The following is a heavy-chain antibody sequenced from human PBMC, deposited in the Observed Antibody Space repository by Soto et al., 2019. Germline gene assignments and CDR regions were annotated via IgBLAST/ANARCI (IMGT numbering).Heavy chain of an antibody. V-gene: IGHV1-69*01. Sequence: QVQLVQSGAEVKKPGSSVKVSCKASGGTFSSYAISWVRHAPGQGLEWMGGIIPIFGTANYAQKFQGRVTITADESTSTAYMELSSLRSEDTAVYYCADTLGYCSSTSCSEYFQHWGQGTLVTVSS. CDR2: IIPIFGTA. J-gene: IGHJ1*01. CDR1: GGTFSSYA. D-gene: IGHD2-2*01. CDR3: ADTLGYCSSTSCSEYFQH.